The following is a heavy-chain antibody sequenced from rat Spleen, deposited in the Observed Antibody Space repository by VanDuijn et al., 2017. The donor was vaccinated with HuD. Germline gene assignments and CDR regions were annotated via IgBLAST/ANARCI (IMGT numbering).Heavy chain of an antibody. V-gene: IGHV3-1*01. CDR3: ASSYYYSGHNWFAY. CDR1: GYSITSNY. CDR2: ISYSGST. J-gene: IGHJ3*01. Sequence: EVQLQESGPGLVKPSQSLSLTCSVTGYSITSNYWGWIRKFPGNKMEWMGYISYSGSTSYNPSLKSRISITRDTSKNQFFLQLNSVTTEDTATYYCASSYYYSGHNWFAYWGQGTLVTVSS. D-gene: IGHD1-1*01.